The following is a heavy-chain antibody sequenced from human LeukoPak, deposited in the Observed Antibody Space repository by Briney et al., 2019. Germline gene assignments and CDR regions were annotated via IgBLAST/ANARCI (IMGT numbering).Heavy chain of an antibody. D-gene: IGHD4-17*01. V-gene: IGHV1-2*02. CDR2: INPNSGGT. CDR3: ARDIGRYGVDWAFDI. J-gene: IGHJ3*02. CDR1: GYTFTGYY. Sequence: GASVKVSCKASGYTFTGYYMHWVRQAPGQGLEWMGWINPNSGGTNYAQKFQGRVTMTRDTSINTAYMELSRLRSDDTAVYYCARDIGRYGVDWAFDIWGQGTMVTVSS.